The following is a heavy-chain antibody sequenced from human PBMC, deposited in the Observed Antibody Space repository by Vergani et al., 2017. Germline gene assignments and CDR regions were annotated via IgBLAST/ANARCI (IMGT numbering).Heavy chain of an antibody. D-gene: IGHD2-2*02. J-gene: IGHJ5*02. CDR2: IIPIFGTA. CDR1: GGTFSSYA. V-gene: IGHV1-69*06. Sequence: QVQLVQSGAEVKKPGSSVKVSCKASGGTFSSYAISWVRQAPGQGLEWMGGIIPIFGTANYAQKFQGRVTMTRDTSISTAYMELSRLRSDDTAVYYCARGRRYCSSTSCYTDWFDPWGQGTLVTVSS. CDR3: ARGRRYCSSTSCYTDWFDP.